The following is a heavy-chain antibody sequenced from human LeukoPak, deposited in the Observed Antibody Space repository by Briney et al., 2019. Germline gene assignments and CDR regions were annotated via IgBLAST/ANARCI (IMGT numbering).Heavy chain of an antibody. CDR2: ISRGSTTI. J-gene: IGHJ5*02. CDR3: SRAGFGESSKP. Sequence: GGSLRLSCAASGFTFSSYSMNWVRQAPGKGLEWVSHISRGSTTIFYADSVKGRFTIPRDDAKNSLFLQMNSLSDEDTAVYYCSRAGFGESSKPWGQGTLVTVSS. D-gene: IGHD3-10*01. V-gene: IGHV3-48*02. CDR1: GFTFSSYS.